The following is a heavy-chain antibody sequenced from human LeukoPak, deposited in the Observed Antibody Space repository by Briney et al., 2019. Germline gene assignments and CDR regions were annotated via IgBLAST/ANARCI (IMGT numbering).Heavy chain of an antibody. Sequence: SETLSLTCIVTGDSISSYFWSWIRQPPGEGLEWIGYIHSSGSTSYNPSLKSRVTISVDTSKNQFSLKLSSVIAADTAVYYCAGYGSEGTHKHFDYWGQGTLVTVSS. D-gene: IGHD3-10*01. CDR1: GDSISSYF. V-gene: IGHV4-59*01. J-gene: IGHJ4*02. CDR3: AGYGSEGTHKHFDY. CDR2: IHSSGST.